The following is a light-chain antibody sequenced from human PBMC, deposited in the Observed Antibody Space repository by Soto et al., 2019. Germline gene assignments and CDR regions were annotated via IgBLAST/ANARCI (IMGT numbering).Light chain of an antibody. V-gene: IGLV2-23*01. CDR1: SSDLGSYDL. Sequence: QSALAQPASVSGSPGRSITISCTGTSSDLGSYDLDSWYQQRPGKAPKLIIYEGIKRPSGISDRFSGSKSAYTASLTISGLQADDEADYYCSSYAGSSTWVFGGGTKLTVL. CDR2: EGI. CDR3: SSYAGSSTWV. J-gene: IGLJ2*01.